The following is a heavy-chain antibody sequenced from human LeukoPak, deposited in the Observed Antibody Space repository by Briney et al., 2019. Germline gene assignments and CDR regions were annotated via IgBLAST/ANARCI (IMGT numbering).Heavy chain of an antibody. CDR1: GGSVSSYH. D-gene: IGHD3-10*01. J-gene: IGHJ4*01. CDR3: ARDHYGSGSYKAYFDY. Sequence: PSETLSLTCAVSGGSVSSYHWSWLRQPAGKGLEWIGRVYSSGATKYNPSLKSRVTISADTSKNQFSLKLPSVTAADTAVYYCARDHYGSGSYKAYFDYWGHGIQVTVSS. CDR2: VYSSGAT. V-gene: IGHV4-4*07.